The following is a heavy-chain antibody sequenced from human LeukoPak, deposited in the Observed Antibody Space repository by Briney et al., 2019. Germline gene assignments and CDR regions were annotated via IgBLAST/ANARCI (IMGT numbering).Heavy chain of an antibody. CDR1: GFTFSSHS. CDR3: AREGDWNDLDY. D-gene: IGHD1-1*01. J-gene: IGHJ4*02. Sequence: PGGSLRLSCAASGFTFSSHSMNCVRQAPGKGLEWVSYISSSSSTIYYADSVKGRFTISRDNAKNSLYLQMNSLRAEDTAVYYCAREGDWNDLDYWGQGTLVTVSS. CDR2: ISSSSSTI. V-gene: IGHV3-48*04.